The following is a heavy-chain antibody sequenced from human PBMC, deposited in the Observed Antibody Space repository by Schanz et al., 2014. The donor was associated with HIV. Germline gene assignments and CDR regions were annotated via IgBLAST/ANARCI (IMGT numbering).Heavy chain of an antibody. J-gene: IGHJ4*02. V-gene: IGHV3-33*05. Sequence: QVQLVESGGGVVQPGRSLRLSCAASGFTFSSYGMHWVRQAPGKGLEWIGDINASGNAKKNPSLKSRVTISGDTSKNPFSMKVNAVTAADTAVYYCASSLIIATGEIFESWGQGTQVAVSS. CDR1: GFTFSSYG. CDR2: INASGNAK. CDR3: ASSLIIATGEIFES. D-gene: IGHD3-22*01.